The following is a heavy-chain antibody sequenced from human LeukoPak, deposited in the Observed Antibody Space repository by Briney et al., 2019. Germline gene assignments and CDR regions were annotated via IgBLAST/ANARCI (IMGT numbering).Heavy chain of an antibody. Sequence: SETLSLTCTVSGGSISSGGYYWSWIRQHPGKGLEWIGYIYYSGSTYYNPSLKSRVTISVDTSKNQFSLKLSSVTAADTAVYYCARGAAPHYYDSSGYYYGDAFDIWGQGTMVTASS. CDR1: GGSISSGGYY. CDR2: IYYSGST. J-gene: IGHJ3*02. D-gene: IGHD3-22*01. V-gene: IGHV4-31*03. CDR3: ARGAAPHYYDSSGYYYGDAFDI.